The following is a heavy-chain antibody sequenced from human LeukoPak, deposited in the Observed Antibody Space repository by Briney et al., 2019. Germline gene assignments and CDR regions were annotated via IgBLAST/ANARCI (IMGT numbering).Heavy chain of an antibody. CDR2: IKEDGSEK. Sequence: GGSLRLSCAASGFSFTTYWMSWVRQAPGKGLGWVANIKEDGSEKYYGDSVKGRFTTSRDNAKNSLYLQMNSLRAEDTAVYYCVRGSGSYYYWGQGTLVTVSS. J-gene: IGHJ4*02. V-gene: IGHV3-7*04. D-gene: IGHD3-10*01. CDR1: GFSFTTYW. CDR3: VRGSGSYYY.